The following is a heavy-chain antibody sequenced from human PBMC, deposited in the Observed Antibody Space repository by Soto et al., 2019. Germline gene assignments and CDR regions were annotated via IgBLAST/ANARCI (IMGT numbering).Heavy chain of an antibody. CDR3: ARVSRDYHLYYFDY. Sequence: PGGSLRLSCIVSGFTFSDHFMAWFRQAPGKGLEWVSDISTTRNYTKYADSVKGRFSMSRDNARNSVYLQMNRLRADDTAVYYCARVSRDYHLYYFDYWGQGALVTVSS. CDR1: GFTFSDHF. CDR2: ISTTRNYT. J-gene: IGHJ4*02. V-gene: IGHV3-11*06. D-gene: IGHD2-21*01.